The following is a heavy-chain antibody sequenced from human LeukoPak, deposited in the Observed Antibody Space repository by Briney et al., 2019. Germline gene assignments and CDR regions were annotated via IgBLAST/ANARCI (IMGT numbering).Heavy chain of an antibody. CDR1: GGSFSGYY. Sequence: PSETLSLTCAVYGGSFSGYYWSWIRQPPGKGLEWIGEINHSGSTNYNPSLKSRVTISVDTSKNQFSLKLSSVTAADTAVYYCARGGWSEGYQLLYMGGYYYYGMDVWGQGTTVTVSS. CDR2: INHSGST. D-gene: IGHD2-2*02. CDR3: ARGGWSEGYQLLYMGGYYYYGMDV. V-gene: IGHV4-34*01. J-gene: IGHJ6*02.